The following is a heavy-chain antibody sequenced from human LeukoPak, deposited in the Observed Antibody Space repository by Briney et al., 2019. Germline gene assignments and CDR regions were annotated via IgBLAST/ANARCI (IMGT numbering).Heavy chain of an antibody. D-gene: IGHD2-15*01. J-gene: IGHJ4*02. CDR3: AKQLGYCSDGSCYFPY. V-gene: IGHV1-2*06. CDR2: INPNSGGT. Sequence: ASVKVSCKASGYTFTAFYMHWVRQAPGQGLEWMGRINPNSGGTKYAQKFQGRVTMTTDTSINTAYLELSRLRSDDTAVYYCAKQLGYCSDGSCYFPYWGQGTLVTVSS. CDR1: GYTFTAFY.